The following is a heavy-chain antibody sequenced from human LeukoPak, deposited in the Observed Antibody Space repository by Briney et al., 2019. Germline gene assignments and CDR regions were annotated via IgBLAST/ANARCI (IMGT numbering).Heavy chain of an antibody. CDR1: GFTFSSYS. D-gene: IGHD2-2*03. V-gene: IGHV3-21*01. J-gene: IGHJ6*03. Sequence: GGSLRLSCAASGFTFSSYSMNWVRQAPGKGLEWVSSISSSSSYIYYADSVKGRFTISRDNAKNSLYLQMNSLRAEDTAVYYCARDNLLDIVVVPAAIDPRGYYYYYMDVWGKGTTVTISS. CDR2: ISSSSSYI. CDR3: ARDNLLDIVVVPAAIDPRGYYYYYMDV.